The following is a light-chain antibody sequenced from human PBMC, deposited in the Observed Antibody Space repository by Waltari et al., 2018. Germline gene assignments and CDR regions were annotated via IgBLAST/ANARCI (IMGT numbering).Light chain of an antibody. V-gene: IGLV1-51*02. J-gene: IGLJ3*02. CDR3: GTWDSSLNGHWV. CDR2: EKN. CDR1: SSNIAKNY. Sequence: QSVLTQPPSVSSAPGQKVSISCSGSSSNIAKNYVSWYRQVPGTAPQLLIYEKNKRPAWIPDRSSGSKSGTSATLGITGLQTGDEADYYCGTWDSSLNGHWVFGGGTKVTVL.